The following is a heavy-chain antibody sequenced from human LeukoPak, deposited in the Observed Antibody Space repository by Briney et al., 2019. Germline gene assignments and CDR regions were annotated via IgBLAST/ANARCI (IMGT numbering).Heavy chain of an antibody. CDR1: GFTFSSYG. J-gene: IGHJ4*02. CDR3: AKDPDIVGITPGGYFDY. CDR2: IWYDGSNK. D-gene: IGHD2-15*01. V-gene: IGHV3-33*06. Sequence: TGGSLRPSCAASGFTFSSYGMHWVRQAPGKGLEWVAVIWYDGSNKYYAASVKGRFTISRDNSKNTLYLQMNSLRAEDTAVYYCAKDPDIVGITPGGYFDYWGQGTLVTVSS.